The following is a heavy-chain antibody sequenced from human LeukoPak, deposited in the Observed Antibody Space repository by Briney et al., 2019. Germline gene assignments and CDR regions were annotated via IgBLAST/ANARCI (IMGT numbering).Heavy chain of an antibody. CDR3: AKGPYYYGSGSHDP. CDR1: GFTFSSYG. CDR2: ISYDGSNK. J-gene: IGHJ5*02. D-gene: IGHD3-10*01. Sequence: GGSLRLSCAASGFTFSSYGMHWVRQAPGKGLEWVAVISYDGSNKYYADSVKGRFTISRDNSKNTLYLQMNSLRAEDTAVYYCAKGPYYYGSGSHDPWGQGTLVTVSS. V-gene: IGHV3-30*18.